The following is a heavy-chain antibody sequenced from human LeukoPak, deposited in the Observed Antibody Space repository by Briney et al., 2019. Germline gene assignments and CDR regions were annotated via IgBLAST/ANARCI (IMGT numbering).Heavy chain of an antibody. CDR2: ISGSGGST. CDR1: GFTFSSYA. V-gene: IGHV3-23*01. Sequence: GGSLRLSCAASGFTFSSYAMSWVRRAPGKGLEWVSAISGSGGSTYYADSVKGRFTISRDNSKNTLYLQMNSLRAEDTAVYYCAKPVGSSSWYDYWGQGTLVTVSS. CDR3: AKPVGSSSWYDY. D-gene: IGHD6-13*01. J-gene: IGHJ4*02.